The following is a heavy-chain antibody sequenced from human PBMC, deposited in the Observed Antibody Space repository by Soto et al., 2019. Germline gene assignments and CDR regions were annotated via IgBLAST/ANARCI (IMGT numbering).Heavy chain of an antibody. CDR2: INSDGSST. Sequence: GGSLRLSCAASGFTFSSYWMHWVRQAPGKGLVWVSRINSDGSSTSYADSVKGRFTISRDNAKNTLYLQMNSLRAEDTAVHYCARVGVAVAGMNYYYGMDVWGQGTTVTVSS. V-gene: IGHV3-74*01. J-gene: IGHJ6*01. CDR3: ARVGVAVAGMNYYYGMDV. D-gene: IGHD6-19*01. CDR1: GFTFSSYW.